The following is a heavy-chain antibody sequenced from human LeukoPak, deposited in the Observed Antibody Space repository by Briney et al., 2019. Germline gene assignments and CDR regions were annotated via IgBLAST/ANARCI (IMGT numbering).Heavy chain of an antibody. V-gene: IGHV3-20*04. Sequence: GGSLRLSCAASGFTFDDHGMSWVRQAPGKGLEWVSGIKWDGGRTGYADSVKGRFTISRDNAKNSVYLQMNSLRAEDTAVYYCARDKIVGATHFDYWGQGTLVTVSS. CDR3: ARDKIVGATHFDY. CDR1: GFTFDDHG. CDR2: IKWDGGRT. J-gene: IGHJ4*02. D-gene: IGHD1-26*01.